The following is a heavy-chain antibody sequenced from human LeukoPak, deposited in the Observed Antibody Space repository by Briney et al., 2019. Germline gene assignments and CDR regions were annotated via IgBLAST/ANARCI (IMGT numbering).Heavy chain of an antibody. J-gene: IGHJ4*02. CDR1: GGSISSGGYS. D-gene: IGHD3-10*01. V-gene: IGHV4-30-2*01. CDR2: IYHSGGT. Sequence: SETLSLTCAVSGGSISSGGYSWSWIRQPPGKGLEWIGYIYHSGGTYYNPSLKSRVTISVDRSKNQFSLKLSSVTAADTAVYYCARAATGGWFGELLYFDYWGQGTLVTVSS. CDR3: ARAATGGWFGELLYFDY.